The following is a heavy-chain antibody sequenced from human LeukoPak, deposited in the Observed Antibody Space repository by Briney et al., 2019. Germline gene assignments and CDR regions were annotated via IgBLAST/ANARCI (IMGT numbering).Heavy chain of an antibody. CDR2: IYYSGST. V-gene: IGHV4-39*07. Sequence: PSETLSLTCTVSGGSISSSSYYWVWIRQSPGKGLEWIGNIYYSGSTYYNPSLKSRVTISVDTSKNHFSLKLNSVTAADTAVYYCAKPSNYYGSATDAFDFWGQGTMVTVSS. D-gene: IGHD3-10*01. J-gene: IGHJ3*01. CDR3: AKPSNYYGSATDAFDF. CDR1: GGSISSSSYY.